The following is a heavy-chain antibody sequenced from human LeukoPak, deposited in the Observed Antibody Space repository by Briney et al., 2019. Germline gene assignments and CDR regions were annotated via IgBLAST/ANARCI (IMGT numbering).Heavy chain of an antibody. CDR3: ARDADYTSSSRGLGY. D-gene: IGHD6-6*01. CDR1: GFTFSYYA. Sequence: GASLRLSCAASGFTFSYYAMYWVRQAPGKGLEFVSAITSDGGSTYYSNSVKDGFTISRDNSKNTLYLQMGSLRAEDVAVYYCARDADYTSSSRGLGYWGQGTLVTVSS. V-gene: IGHV3-64*01. J-gene: IGHJ4*02. CDR2: ITSDGGST.